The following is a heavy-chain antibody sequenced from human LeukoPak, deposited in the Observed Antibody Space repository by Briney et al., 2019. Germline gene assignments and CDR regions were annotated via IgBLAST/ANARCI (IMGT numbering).Heavy chain of an antibody. CDR1: GYTFTGYY. CDR2: INPNSGDT. CDR3: ARMWSTATSGWNWFDP. V-gene: IGHV1-2*03. Sequence: LAASVKVSCKASGYTFTGYYVYWVRQAPGQGLEWMGWINPNSGDTNYAQKFQGRVAMTRDTSISTAYMELSSLRSDDTAMYYCARMWSTATSGWNWFDPWGQGTLVAVSS. J-gene: IGHJ5*02. D-gene: IGHD6-13*01.